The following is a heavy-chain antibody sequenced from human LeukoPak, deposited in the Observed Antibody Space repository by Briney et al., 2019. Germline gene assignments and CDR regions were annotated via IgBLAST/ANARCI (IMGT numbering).Heavy chain of an antibody. CDR3: ARDRDIGTYYYYYGMDV. Sequence: PSETLSLTCAVSGGSISSSNRWSWVRQPPGKGLEWIGEIYHSGSTNYNPSLKSRVTISVDKSKNQFSLKLSSVTAADTAVYYCARDRDIGTYYYYYGMDVWGQGTTVTVSS. D-gene: IGHD2-15*01. J-gene: IGHJ6*02. CDR1: GGSISSSNR. CDR2: IYHSGST. V-gene: IGHV4-4*02.